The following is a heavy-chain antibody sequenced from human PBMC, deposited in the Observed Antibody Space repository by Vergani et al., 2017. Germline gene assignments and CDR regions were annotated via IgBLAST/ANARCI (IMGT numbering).Heavy chain of an antibody. CDR1: GYTFTSYA. V-gene: IGHV1-3*01. D-gene: IGHD5-12*01. CDR2: INAGNGNT. Sequence: QVQLVQSGAEVKKPGASVKVSCKASGYTFTSYAMHWVRQAPGQRLEWMGWINAGNGNTKYSQKFQGRVTITRDTSASTAYMELSSLRSEDTAEYYCARDNGGYDYGYFDYWGQGTLVTVSS. CDR3: ARDNGGYDYGYFDY. J-gene: IGHJ4*02.